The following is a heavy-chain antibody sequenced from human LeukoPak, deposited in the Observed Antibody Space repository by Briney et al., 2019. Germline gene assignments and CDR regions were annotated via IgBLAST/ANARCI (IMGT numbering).Heavy chain of an antibody. CDR3: ARERRVVVPAVGARYHYYYMDV. J-gene: IGHJ6*03. Sequence: SETLSLTCAVYGGSFSGYYWSWIRQPPGKGLEWIGEINHSGSTNYNPSLKSRVTISVDTSKNQFSLKLSSVTAADTAVYYCARERRVVVPAVGARYHYYYMDVWGKGTTVTVSS. D-gene: IGHD2-2*01. CDR2: INHSGST. V-gene: IGHV4-34*01. CDR1: GGSFSGYY.